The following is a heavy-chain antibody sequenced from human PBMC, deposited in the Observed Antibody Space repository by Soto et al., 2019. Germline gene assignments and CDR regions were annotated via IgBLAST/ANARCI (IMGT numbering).Heavy chain of an antibody. CDR2: FDPEDGET. V-gene: IGHV1-24*01. CDR1: GYTLTELS. CDR3: ATTYSGSYPGYYGMDV. D-gene: IGHD1-26*01. J-gene: IGHJ6*02. Sequence: ASVKVSCKVSGYTLTELSMHWVRQAPGKGLEWMGGFDPEDGETIYAQKFQGRVTMTEDTSTDTAYMELSSLRSEDTAVYYCATTYSGSYPGYYGMDVWGQGTTVTVSS.